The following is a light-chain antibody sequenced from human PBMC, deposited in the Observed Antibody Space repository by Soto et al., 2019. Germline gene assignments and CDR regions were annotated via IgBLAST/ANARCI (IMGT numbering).Light chain of an antibody. CDR1: QRVSS. V-gene: IGKV3-20*01. CDR3: QQYNRSPPSIT. CDR2: GAS. Sequence: EIVLTQFPGTLSLSPGERATLSCRASQRVSSLAWYQQKPGQAPRLLIYGASSRATGIPDRFSGSGSGTDFTLTISKLEPADFAVYYCQQYNRSPPSITFGQGTRLEIK. J-gene: IGKJ5*01.